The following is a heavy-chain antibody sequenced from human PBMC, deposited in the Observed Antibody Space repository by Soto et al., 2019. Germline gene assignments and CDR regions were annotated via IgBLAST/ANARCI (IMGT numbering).Heavy chain of an antibody. J-gene: IGHJ6*04. CDR3: TRDDVYSDGGVCSGVPMVV. CDR1: GFTVSTKY. D-gene: IGHD2-21*02. V-gene: IGHV3-66*01. CDR2: IQSGGST. Sequence: EVQLVESGGGLVQPGGSLRLSCAASGFTVSTKYMSWVRQAPGKGLEWVSLIQSGGSTYYAGSVEGRFTISRDNSENMLVMQMVSLRGDDTAMDYCTRDDVYSDGGVCSGVPMVVLFKVTTVTVAA.